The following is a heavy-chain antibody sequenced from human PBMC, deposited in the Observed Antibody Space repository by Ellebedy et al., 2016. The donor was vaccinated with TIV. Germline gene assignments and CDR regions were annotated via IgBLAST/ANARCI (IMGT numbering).Heavy chain of an antibody. CDR1: GFTFSSYA. V-gene: IGHV3-23*01. J-gene: IGHJ4*02. CDR2: ISAGGGSA. CDR3: AKGILSVIRITYFDY. Sequence: PGGSLRLSCAASGFTFSSYAMNWVRQAPGQGLEWVSGISAGGGSAYYADSVKGRFTISRDNSKNTLYLQMNSLRAEDTAVYYCAKGILSVIRITYFDYWGQGTLVTVSS. D-gene: IGHD3-16*02.